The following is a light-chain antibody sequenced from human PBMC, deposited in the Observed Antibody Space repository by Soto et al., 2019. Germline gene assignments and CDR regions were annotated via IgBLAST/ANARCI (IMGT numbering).Light chain of an antibody. CDR1: RTLSSRH. CDR2: GAF. CDR3: QVYS. V-gene: IGKV3-20*01. Sequence: VLTQSPGTLSLSPGAIGTLSCRASRTLSSRHLAWYQQKPGKAPRLLIYGAFSRAAGIPDRFSGSGSGTDFTLTISRLEPEDFAVYYCQVYSFGQGTRLELK. J-gene: IGKJ2*03.